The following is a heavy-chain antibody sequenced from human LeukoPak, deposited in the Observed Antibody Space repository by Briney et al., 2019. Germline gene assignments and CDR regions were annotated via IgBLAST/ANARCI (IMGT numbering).Heavy chain of an antibody. Sequence: PSETLSLTCTVSGYSISSGHYWAWIRQSPEKGLEWIASMFHSGSTYYNPPLKSRVTTSADTSKNEFSLKLSSVTAADTAVYYCARAGTNLGDYDYWGQGTLVTVSS. CDR1: GYSISSGHY. D-gene: IGHD4-17*01. J-gene: IGHJ4*02. CDR2: MFHSGST. V-gene: IGHV4-38-2*02. CDR3: ARAGTNLGDYDY.